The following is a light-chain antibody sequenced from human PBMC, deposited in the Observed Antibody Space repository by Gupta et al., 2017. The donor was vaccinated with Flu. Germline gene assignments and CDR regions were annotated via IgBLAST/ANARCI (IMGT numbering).Light chain of an antibody. Sequence: PSVSVSPGQTSSITCSGDKLGDKYACWYQQKPGQSPVLVIYLDTTRPSGIPERFSGSNSGNTATLTISGTQDMEEADYYGQAGDSTNEGVFGTGTKVTVL. CDR3: QAGDSTNEGV. CDR2: LDT. J-gene: IGLJ1*01. V-gene: IGLV3-1*01. CDR1: KLGDKY.